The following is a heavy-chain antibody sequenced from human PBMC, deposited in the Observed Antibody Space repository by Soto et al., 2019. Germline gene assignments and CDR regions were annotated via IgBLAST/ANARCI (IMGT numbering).Heavy chain of an antibody. J-gene: IGHJ6*02. D-gene: IGHD3-3*01. CDR2: ISSSGSTI. CDR3: ARGIGDFWSGYYPGNGQCMDV. V-gene: IGHV3-48*03. CDR1: GFPFSSYE. Sequence: GRYLRLSCAASGFPFSSYEMNWVRQAPGKGLEWVSYISSSGSTIYYADSVKGRFTIYRDNAKNPLYLQMNSLRAEETAVYYCARGIGDFWSGYYPGNGQCMDVWGQGTT.